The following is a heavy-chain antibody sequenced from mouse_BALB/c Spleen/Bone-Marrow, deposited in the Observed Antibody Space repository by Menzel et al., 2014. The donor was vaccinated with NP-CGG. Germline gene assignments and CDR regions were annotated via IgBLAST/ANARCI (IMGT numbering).Heavy chain of an antibody. J-gene: IGHJ2*01. D-gene: IGHD1-1*01. Sequence: QVQLKDSAAELARPGASVKLSCKASGYIFXSYTIQWIKQRPGQGLEWIGYINPSIGYTDYNQKFKDKTTLTADKSSSTTYMQLNSLTSEDSAVYYCAREGTYYAYFDYWGQGTTLTVSS. CDR2: INPSIGYT. CDR1: GYIFXSYT. V-gene: IGHV1-4*02. CDR3: AREGTYYAYFDY.